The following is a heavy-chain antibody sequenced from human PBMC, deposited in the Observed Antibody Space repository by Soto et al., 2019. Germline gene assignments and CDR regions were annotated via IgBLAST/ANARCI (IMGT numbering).Heavy chain of an antibody. J-gene: IGHJ6*02. V-gene: IGHV4-34*01. Sequence: SETLSLTCAVYGGSFSGYYWSWIRQPPGEGLEWIGEINHSGSTNYNPSLKSRVTISVDTSKNQFSLKLSSVTAADTAVYYCARGLRFLEWLEYYGMDVWGQGTTVTVSS. CDR2: INHSGST. D-gene: IGHD3-3*01. CDR3: ARGLRFLEWLEYYGMDV. CDR1: GGSFSGYY.